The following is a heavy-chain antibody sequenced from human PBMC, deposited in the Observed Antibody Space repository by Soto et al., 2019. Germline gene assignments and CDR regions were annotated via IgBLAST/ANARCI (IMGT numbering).Heavy chain of an antibody. CDR2: ISSSSSYI. J-gene: IGHJ6*02. V-gene: IGHV3-21*01. Sequence: EVQLVESGGGLVKPGGSLRLSCAASGFTFRSYSMNWVRQAPGKGLEWVSSISSSSSYIYYADSVKGRFTISRDNAKYSLYVQMNSLRAEDTAVYYCARDKRGLSIAARKNYYYGMDVWGQGTTVTVSS. CDR3: ARDKRGLSIAARKNYYYGMDV. CDR1: GFTFRSYS. D-gene: IGHD6-6*01.